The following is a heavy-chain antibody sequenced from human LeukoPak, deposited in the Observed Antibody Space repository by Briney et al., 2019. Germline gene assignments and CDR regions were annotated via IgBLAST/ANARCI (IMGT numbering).Heavy chain of an antibody. CDR3: ARDLLSAPWYDILTGYYTRGYFDY. D-gene: IGHD3-9*01. J-gene: IGHJ4*02. CDR2: INTNTGNP. V-gene: IGHV7-4-1*02. CDR1: GYTFTNYA. Sequence: ASVKVSCKASGYTFTNYAMNWVRQAPGQGLEWMGWINTNTGNPTYAQGFTGRFVFSLDTSVSTAYLQISSLKAEDTAVYYCARDLLSAPWYDILTGYYTRGYFDYWGQGTLVTVSS.